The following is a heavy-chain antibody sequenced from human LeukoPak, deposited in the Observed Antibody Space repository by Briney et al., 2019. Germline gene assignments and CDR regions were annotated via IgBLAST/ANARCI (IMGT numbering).Heavy chain of an antibody. CDR2: INHSGST. CDR3: ARTYSSGSNWFDP. D-gene: IGHD6-19*01. J-gene: IGHJ5*02. Sequence: SETLSLTCAVYGGSFSGYYWSWIRQPPGKGLEWIGEINHSGSTNYNPSLKSRVTISVDTSKNQFSLKLSSVTAADTAVYYCARTYSSGSNWFDPWGQGTLVTVSS. V-gene: IGHV4-34*01. CDR1: GGSFSGYY.